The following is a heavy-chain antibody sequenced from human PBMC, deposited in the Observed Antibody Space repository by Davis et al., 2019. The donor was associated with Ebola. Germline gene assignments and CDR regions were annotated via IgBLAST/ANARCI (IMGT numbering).Heavy chain of an antibody. CDR2: IKEDGSEK. J-gene: IGHJ4*02. Sequence: GGSLRLSCAASGFTFSSYWMNWVRQSPGKGLEWVANIKEDGSEKYYVDSVKGRFTISRDNAKNSLYLQMNSLRAEDTAVYYCAKDSTNGALDYWGQGTLVTVSS. V-gene: IGHV3-7*03. D-gene: IGHD2-8*01. CDR3: AKDSTNGALDY. CDR1: GFTFSSYW.